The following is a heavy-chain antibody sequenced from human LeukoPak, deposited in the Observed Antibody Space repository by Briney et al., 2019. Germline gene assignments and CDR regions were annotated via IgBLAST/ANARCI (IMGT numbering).Heavy chain of an antibody. Sequence: SETLSLTCAVSGGSISSGGYSWSWIRQPPGKGLEWIGYIYHSGSTYYNPSLKSRVTISVDRSKNQFSLKLSSVTAADTAVYYCARGRIIYCSRTSCYGRWFDPWGQGTLVTVSS. CDR1: GGSISSGGYS. D-gene: IGHD2-2*01. CDR2: IYHSGST. V-gene: IGHV4-30-2*01. CDR3: ARGRIIYCSRTSCYGRWFDP. J-gene: IGHJ5*02.